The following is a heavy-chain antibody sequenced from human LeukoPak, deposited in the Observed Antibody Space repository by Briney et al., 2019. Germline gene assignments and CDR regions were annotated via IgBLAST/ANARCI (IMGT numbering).Heavy chain of an antibody. CDR2: IYYSGST. D-gene: IGHD1-1*01. CDR1: GGSISSYF. Sequence: PSETLSLTCTISGGSISSYFWTWIRQPPGKGLEWIGYIYYSGSTNYNPSLKSRVTISVDTSKNQFSLKLSSVTAAGTAVYYCARGWNGIVWFDPWGQGTLVTVSS. J-gene: IGHJ5*02. V-gene: IGHV4-59*08. CDR3: ARGWNGIVWFDP.